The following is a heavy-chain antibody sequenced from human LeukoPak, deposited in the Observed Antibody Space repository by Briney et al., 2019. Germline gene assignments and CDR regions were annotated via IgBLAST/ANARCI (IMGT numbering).Heavy chain of an antibody. CDR3: ARVSKPVAGPVDY. J-gene: IGHJ4*02. D-gene: IGHD6-19*01. Sequence: PSETLSLTCSVSGYSLNSGPYWGWIRQPPGKGLEWIGSIHHSGSTYYNPSLRSRVTISVDTSKKQFSLKLSSVTAADTAVYYCARVSKPVAGPVDYWGQGTLVTVSS. CDR2: IHHSGST. CDR1: GYSLNSGPY. V-gene: IGHV4-38-2*02.